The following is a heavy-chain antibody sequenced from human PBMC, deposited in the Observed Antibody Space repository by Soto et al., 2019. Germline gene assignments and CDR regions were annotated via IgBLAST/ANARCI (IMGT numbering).Heavy chain of an antibody. Sequence: SETLSLTCTVSGGSISSSSYYWGWIRQPPGKGLEWIGSIYYSGSTYYNPSLKSRVTISVDTSKNQFSLKLSSVTATDTAVYYCASDLVSQMAASEYYYYYYYMDVWGKGTTVTVSS. J-gene: IGHJ6*03. CDR2: IYYSGST. V-gene: IGHV4-39*01. CDR3: ASDLVSQMAASEYYYYYYYMDV. D-gene: IGHD2-15*01. CDR1: GGSISSSSYY.